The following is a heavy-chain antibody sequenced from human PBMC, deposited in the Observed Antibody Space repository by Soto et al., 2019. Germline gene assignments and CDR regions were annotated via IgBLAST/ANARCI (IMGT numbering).Heavy chain of an antibody. D-gene: IGHD2-8*01. CDR1: GFTFSSYA. Sequence: GGSLRLSCAASGFTFSSYAMSWVRQAPGKGLEWVSAISGSGGSTYYADSVKGRFTISRDNSKNTLYLQMNSLRAEDTAVYYCAKDYCTNGVCWYYYYGMDVWGQGTTVTVSS. V-gene: IGHV3-23*01. CDR2: ISGSGGST. J-gene: IGHJ6*02. CDR3: AKDYCTNGVCWYYYYGMDV.